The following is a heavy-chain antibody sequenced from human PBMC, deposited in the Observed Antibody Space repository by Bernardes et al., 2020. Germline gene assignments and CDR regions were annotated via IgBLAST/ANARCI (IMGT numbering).Heavy chain of an antibody. Sequence: SVKVSCKASGFTFTSSAVQWVRQARGQRLEWIGWIVVGSGNTNYAQKFQERVTITRDMSTSTAYMELSSLRSEDTAVYYCAADRHCSSTSCLKYYYGMDVWGQGTTVTVSS. CDR1: GFTFTSSA. V-gene: IGHV1-58*01. CDR3: AADRHCSSTSCLKYYYGMDV. CDR2: IVVGSGNT. D-gene: IGHD2-2*01. J-gene: IGHJ6*02.